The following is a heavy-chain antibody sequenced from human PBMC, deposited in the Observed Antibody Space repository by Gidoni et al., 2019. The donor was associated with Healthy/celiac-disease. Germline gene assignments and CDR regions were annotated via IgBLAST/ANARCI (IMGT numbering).Heavy chain of an antibody. Sequence: QVQLQESGPGLVKPSETLSLTCAVSGYSISSGYYWGWIRQPPGKGLEWIGSIYHSGSTYYNPSLKSRVTISVDTSKNQFSLKLSSVTAADTAVYYCARGHYDSSGHYGYYYYGMDVWGQGTTVTVSS. CDR1: GYSISSGYY. CDR2: IYHSGST. D-gene: IGHD3-22*01. CDR3: ARGHYDSSGHYGYYYYGMDV. J-gene: IGHJ6*02. V-gene: IGHV4-38-2*01.